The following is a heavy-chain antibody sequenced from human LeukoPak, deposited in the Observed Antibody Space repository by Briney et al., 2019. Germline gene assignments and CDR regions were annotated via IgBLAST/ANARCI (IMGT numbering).Heavy chain of an antibody. J-gene: IGHJ4*02. CDR3: AKDSSRHGYSSSWYYFGYFDY. CDR2: IRYDGNNK. CDR1: EFTFSSFG. Sequence: GGSLRLSCAASEFTFSSFGMHWVRQAPGKRLEWVAFIRYDGNNKYYADSVRGRFTISRDNSKNTLYLEMNSLRAEDTAVYYCAKDSSRHGYSSSWYYFGYFDYWGQGTLVTVSS. V-gene: IGHV3-30*02. D-gene: IGHD6-13*01.